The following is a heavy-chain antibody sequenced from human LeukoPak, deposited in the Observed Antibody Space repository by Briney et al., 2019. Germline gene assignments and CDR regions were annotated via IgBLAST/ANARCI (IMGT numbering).Heavy chain of an antibody. CDR1: GGSISSYY. CDR2: IYYSGSS. V-gene: IGHV4-59*01. J-gene: IGHJ6*03. D-gene: IGHD3-10*01. CDR3: ARGAHYYGSGSYKFYYYYMDV. Sequence: SETLSLTCTVSGGSISSYYWSWLRQPPGKGLEWIGYIYYSGSSHYTPSLRTRVTISVDTSKNQFSLKLSSVTAADTAVYYCARGAHYYGSGSYKFYYYYMDVWGKGTTVTVSS.